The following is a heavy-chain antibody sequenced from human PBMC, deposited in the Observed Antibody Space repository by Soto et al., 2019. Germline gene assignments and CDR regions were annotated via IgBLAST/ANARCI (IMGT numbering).Heavy chain of an antibody. CDR1: GGTLSNHA. V-gene: IGHV1-69*06. Sequence: QVQLVQSGTEVKKPGSSVKVSCKASGGTLSNHAISWVRQAPGQGLEWMGGIIPLSATTNYAQKFQGRVTITADRSTSTAYMELTSMTSEDTAVYYCARGVDDRGIVVVPAANPWYYGMAVWGQGTTVTVSS. D-gene: IGHD2-2*01. J-gene: IGHJ6*02. CDR3: ARGVDDRGIVVVPAANPWYYGMAV. CDR2: IIPLSATT.